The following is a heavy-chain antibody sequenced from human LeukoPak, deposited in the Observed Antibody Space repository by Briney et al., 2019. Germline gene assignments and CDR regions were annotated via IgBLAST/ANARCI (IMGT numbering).Heavy chain of an antibody. D-gene: IGHD1-26*01. Sequence: SETLSLTCTVSGGSISSYYWSWIRQPPGKGLEWIGYIYYSGRTNYNPSLKSRVTISVDTSKNQFSLKLRSVTAADTAVYYCARGLQWELLGAFDIWGQGTMVTVSS. V-gene: IGHV4-59*01. J-gene: IGHJ3*02. CDR2: IYYSGRT. CDR1: GGSISSYY. CDR3: ARGLQWELLGAFDI.